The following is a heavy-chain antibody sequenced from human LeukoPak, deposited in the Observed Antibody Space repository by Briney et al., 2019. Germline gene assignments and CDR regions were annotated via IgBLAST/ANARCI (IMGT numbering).Heavy chain of an antibody. CDR3: AKDINYGSGSPPSFDT. Sequence: PGGSLRLSCAASGFAFDDYAKHWVRQAPGEGLEWVSGISWNSVSVGYADSVRGRFSISRDNAKNSLYLQMNITRAEDTALYYCAKDINYGSGSPPSFDTWGQGTLVTVSS. D-gene: IGHD3-10*01. CDR2: ISWNSVSV. J-gene: IGHJ4*02. CDR1: GFAFDDYA. V-gene: IGHV3-9*01.